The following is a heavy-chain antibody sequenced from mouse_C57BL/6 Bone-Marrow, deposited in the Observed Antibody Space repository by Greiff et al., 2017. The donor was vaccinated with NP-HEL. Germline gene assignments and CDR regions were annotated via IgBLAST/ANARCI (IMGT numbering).Heavy chain of an antibody. CDR1: GYTFTSYG. J-gene: IGHJ4*01. D-gene: IGHD3-2*02. CDR3: ARRAAQATPYAMDY. CDR2: IYPRSGNT. V-gene: IGHV1-81*01. Sequence: VQLQQSGAELARPGASVKLSCKASGYTFTSYGISWVKQRTGQGLEWIGEIYPRSGNTYYNEKFKGKATLTADKSSSTAYMELRSLTSEDSAVYFCARRAAQATPYAMDYWGQGTSVTVSS.